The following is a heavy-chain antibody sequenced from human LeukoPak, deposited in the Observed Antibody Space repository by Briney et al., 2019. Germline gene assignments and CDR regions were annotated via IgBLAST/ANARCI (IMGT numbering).Heavy chain of an antibody. CDR2: IYSGGST. Sequence: PGGSLRLSCAASGFTVSSNHMSWVRQAPGKGLEWVSVIYSGGSTSYADSVKGRFTISRDNSKNTLSLQMNSLRAEDTAVYYCARSYYRDSRGYYDYWGQGSLVTVSS. V-gene: IGHV3-53*01. CDR3: ARSYYRDSRGYYDY. J-gene: IGHJ4*02. CDR1: GFTVSSNH. D-gene: IGHD3-22*01.